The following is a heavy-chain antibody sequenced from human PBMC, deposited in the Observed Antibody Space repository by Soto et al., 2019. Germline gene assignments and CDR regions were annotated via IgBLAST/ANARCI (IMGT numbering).Heavy chain of an antibody. J-gene: IGHJ6*01. V-gene: IGHV1-3*01. CDR2: INPANGNT. CDR1: GYIFTSYT. Sequence: SVKVSCKASGYIFTSYTIHWVRQAPGQRLEWMGWINPANGNTKYSEKVQGRVTIARDTSASTGYMELSSLRSEDTAVYYCASSNAPARLSYRSQRSPDTVSAGM. CDR3: ASSNAPARLSYRSQRSPDTVSAGM. D-gene: IGHD2-2*01.